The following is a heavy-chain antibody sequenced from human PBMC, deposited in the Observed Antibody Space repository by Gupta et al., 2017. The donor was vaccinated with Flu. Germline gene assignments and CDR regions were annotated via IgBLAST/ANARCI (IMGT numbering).Heavy chain of an antibody. D-gene: IGHD4-17*01. V-gene: IGHV3-7*01. CDR2: INRDGSII. CDR1: GFTLCGYW. J-gene: IGHJ5*01. Sequence: EVQLVESGGGLVQPGGALRVSCGASGFTLCGYWMSLVREAPGKGREVVANINRDGSIINYMDFVRGRFTISRDNAKNAVYFQMNSLRVDDTAVYYCARDVGSGDYDSWGQGTLVTVSS. CDR3: ARDVGSGDYDS.